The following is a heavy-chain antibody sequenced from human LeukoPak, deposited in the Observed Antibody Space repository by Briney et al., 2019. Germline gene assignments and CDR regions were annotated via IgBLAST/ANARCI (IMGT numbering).Heavy chain of an antibody. CDR2: IKSDGNSA. J-gene: IGHJ4*02. V-gene: IGHV3-74*01. D-gene: IGHD1-26*01. Sequence: GGSLRLSCAASGFTFSSHWMHWVRQAPGKGLVWVSRIKSDGNSANYADFVEGRFTISRDNAKNTVYLQINSLRAEDTAVYYCAGPGGNYWGQGTLVTVSS. CDR3: AGPGGNY. CDR1: GFTFSSHW.